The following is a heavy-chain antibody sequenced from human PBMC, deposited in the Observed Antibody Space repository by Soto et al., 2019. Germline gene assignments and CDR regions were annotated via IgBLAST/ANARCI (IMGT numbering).Heavy chain of an antibody. V-gene: IGHV1-18*01. CDR3: TRDLGIAAPGALFDY. CDR2: ISGYNGNT. J-gene: IGHJ4*02. CDR1: GCRFTSYG. Sequence: ASVKVSCKASGCRFTSYGASWARQAPGQGLEWMGWISGYNGNTNYAQNLKGRVTMTTDASTSTAYMDLRSLRSDDTAVYYCTRDLGIAAPGALFDYWGQGTPVTVSS. D-gene: IGHD6-13*01.